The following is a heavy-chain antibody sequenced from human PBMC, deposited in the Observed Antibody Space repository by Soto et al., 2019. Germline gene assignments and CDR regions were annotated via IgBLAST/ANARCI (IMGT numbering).Heavy chain of an antibody. J-gene: IGHJ4*02. CDR2: LWYGGGNE. V-gene: IGHV3-33*01. D-gene: IGHD3-16*01. CDR3: ARASFQMDSFER. Sequence: HPGGSLRLSCAASGFTFSSYGMHLVRQAPGKGLEWVAILWYGGGNEYYADSVKGRFTISRDNSKNTLYLQMNSLRAEDTAVYYCARASFQMDSFERWGQGTLVTVSS. CDR1: GFTFSSYG.